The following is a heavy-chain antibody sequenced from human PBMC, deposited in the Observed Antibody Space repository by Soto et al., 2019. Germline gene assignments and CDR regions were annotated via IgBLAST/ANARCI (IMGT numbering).Heavy chain of an antibody. Sequence: GVALRLSCAASGFTFSSYGIHWLRQAPGEGLKYVSAISGNGGSTYYADSVKGRFTISRDNSKNTVYLQMNSLIVADTSVYYWVKDPERRTSSWVDTWGQGTLVTV. CDR1: GFTFSSYG. CDR2: ISGNGGST. CDR3: VKDPERRTSSWVDT. D-gene: IGHD1-26*01. V-gene: IGHV3-64D*06. J-gene: IGHJ5*02.